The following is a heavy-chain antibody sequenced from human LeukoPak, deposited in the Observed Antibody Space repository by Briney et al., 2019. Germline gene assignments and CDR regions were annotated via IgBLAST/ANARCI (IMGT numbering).Heavy chain of an antibody. J-gene: IGHJ4*02. D-gene: IGHD3-3*01. Sequence: SETLSLICAVYGGPFSGYYWTWIRHPPGKGLEWIGEINHSGSTNYNPSLKSRVTISVDTSKNQFSLRLSSVTAADTAVYYCAGFNSVDYWGQGTLVTVSS. CDR2: INHSGST. V-gene: IGHV4-34*01. CDR3: AGFNSVDY. CDR1: GGPFSGYY.